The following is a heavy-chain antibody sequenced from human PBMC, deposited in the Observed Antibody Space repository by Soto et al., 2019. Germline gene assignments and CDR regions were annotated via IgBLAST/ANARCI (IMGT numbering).Heavy chain of an antibody. CDR2: ISGSGGST. Sequence: PGGSLRLSCAASGFTFSSYAMSWVRQAPGKGLEWVSAISGSGGSTYYADSVKGRFTISRDNSKNTLYLQMNSLRAEDTAVYYCAKDAPQYDTLTGPRMPFDYWGQGTLVTVSS. CDR3: AKDAPQYDTLTGPRMPFDY. V-gene: IGHV3-23*01. J-gene: IGHJ4*02. D-gene: IGHD3-9*01. CDR1: GFTFSSYA.